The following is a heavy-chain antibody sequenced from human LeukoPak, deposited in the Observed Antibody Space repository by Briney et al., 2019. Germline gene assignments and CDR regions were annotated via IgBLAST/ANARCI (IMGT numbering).Heavy chain of an antibody. Sequence: ASVKVSCKASGYAFTRHYMHWVRQAPGQGLEWMGLINPSGSSTIYAQKFQGRVTMTRDMSTSTDYMELSSLRSEDTAVYYCARAAIRWRGAFDIWGQGTMVTVSS. CDR3: ARAAIRWRGAFDI. V-gene: IGHV1-46*01. CDR1: GYAFTRHY. CDR2: INPSGSST. J-gene: IGHJ3*02. D-gene: IGHD4-23*01.